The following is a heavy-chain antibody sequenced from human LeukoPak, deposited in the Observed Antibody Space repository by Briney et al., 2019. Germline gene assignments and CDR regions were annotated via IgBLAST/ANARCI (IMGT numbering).Heavy chain of an antibody. V-gene: IGHV3-48*03. D-gene: IGHD6-19*01. Sequence: GGSLRLSCAASGFNLSSYEMNWVRQTPGTGLEWVSYISPSDSTIYSADSVKGRFIISRDNAKNSLYLQMNSLRAEDTAVYSCARQSSGWSYFDCWGQGILVTVSS. J-gene: IGHJ4*02. CDR1: GFNLSSYE. CDR3: ARQSSGWSYFDC. CDR2: ISPSDSTI.